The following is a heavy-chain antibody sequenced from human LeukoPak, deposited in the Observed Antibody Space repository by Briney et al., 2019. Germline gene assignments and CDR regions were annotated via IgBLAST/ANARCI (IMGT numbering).Heavy chain of an antibody. J-gene: IGHJ5*02. Sequence: SETLSLTCTVSGGSISSYYWSWIRQPPGKGLEWIGYIYYSGSTNYNPSLKSRVTIPVDTSKNQFSLKLSSVTAADTAVYYCARDLRQEAFDPWGQGTLVTVSS. CDR1: GGSISSYY. V-gene: IGHV4-59*01. CDR2: IYYSGST. CDR3: ARDLRQEAFDP.